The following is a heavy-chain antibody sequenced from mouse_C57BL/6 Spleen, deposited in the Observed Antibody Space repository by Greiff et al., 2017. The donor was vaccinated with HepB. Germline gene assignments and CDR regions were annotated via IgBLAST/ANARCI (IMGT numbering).Heavy chain of an antibody. CDR3: ARGSNYGYFDY. V-gene: IGHV1-76*01. Sequence: QVQLQQSGAELVRPGASVKLSCKASGYTFTDYYINWVKQRPGQGLEWIARIYPGSGNTYYNEKFKGKATLTAEKSSSTAYMQLSSLTSEDSAVYFCARGSNYGYFDYWGQGTTLTVSS. J-gene: IGHJ2*01. CDR1: GYTFTDYY. CDR2: IYPGSGNT. D-gene: IGHD2-5*01.